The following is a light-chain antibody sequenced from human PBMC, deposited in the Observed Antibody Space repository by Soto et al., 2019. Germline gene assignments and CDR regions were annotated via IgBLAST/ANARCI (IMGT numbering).Light chain of an antibody. Sequence: QSVLTQPPSASGSPGQSGTISCTGTSSDVGAYNYVSWYQQLPGKAPKLIIYEVSKRPSGVPDRSSGSKSGNTASLTVSGLQAEDEADYYCTSYAGTYSFFYVFGTGTKVTVL. CDR1: SSDVGAYNY. J-gene: IGLJ1*01. V-gene: IGLV2-8*01. CDR2: EVS. CDR3: TSYAGTYSFFYV.